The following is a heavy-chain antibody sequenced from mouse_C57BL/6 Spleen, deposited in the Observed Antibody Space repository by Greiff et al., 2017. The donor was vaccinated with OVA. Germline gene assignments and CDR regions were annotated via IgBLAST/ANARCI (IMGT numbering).Heavy chain of an antibody. CDR3: AIPIYYDCDGEVPFAY. D-gene: IGHD2-4*01. V-gene: IGHV14-3*01. Sequence: VQLQQSVAELVRPGASVKLSCTASGFNIKNTYMHWVKQRPEQGLEWIGRIDPANGNTKYAPKFQGKATITADTSSNTAYLQLSSLTSEDTAIYYCAIPIYYDCDGEVPFAYWGQGTLVTVSA. J-gene: IGHJ3*01. CDR1: GFNIKNTY. CDR2: IDPANGNT.